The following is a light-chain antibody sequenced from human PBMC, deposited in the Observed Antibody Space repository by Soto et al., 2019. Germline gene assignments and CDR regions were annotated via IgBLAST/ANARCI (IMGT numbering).Light chain of an antibody. CDR1: SSDVGAYNY. CDR2: EVS. V-gene: IGLV2-14*01. CDR3: SSSTSSSTLV. J-gene: IGLJ2*01. Sequence: QSALTQPASVSGSPGQSITISCTGTSSDVGAYNYVSWYQQHPGKAPKVMIYEVSNRPSGISNRFSGSKSGNTASLTISGLQAEDEADYHCSSSTSSSTLVFGGGTKVTVL.